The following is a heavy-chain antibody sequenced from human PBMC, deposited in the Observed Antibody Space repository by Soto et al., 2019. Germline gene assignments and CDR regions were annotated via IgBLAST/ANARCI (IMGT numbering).Heavy chain of an antibody. CDR2: ISSFNGNT. CDR3: ARDSGAEVVAPPEARYMDV. CDR1: GFTFTNDG. J-gene: IGHJ6*03. V-gene: IGHV1-18*01. D-gene: IGHD6-25*01. Sequence: QVNLVQSGAEVKRPGASVKISCKASGFTFTNDGFSWVRLAPGQGLEWLGWISSFNGNTNYPQKNQGRITMTTDTSTTTVYMELRSLTPDDTAVYFCARDSGAEVVAPPEARYMDVWGKGTTVTVSS.